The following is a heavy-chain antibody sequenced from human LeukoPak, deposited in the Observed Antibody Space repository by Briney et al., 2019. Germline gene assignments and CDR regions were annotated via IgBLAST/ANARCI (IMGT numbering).Heavy chain of an antibody. J-gene: IGHJ4*02. Sequence: PSETLSLTCTVSGGSISSSSYYWGWIRQPPGKGLEWIGSIYYTGSTYYNPSLKSRVTIYIDTSKNQFSLNLSSVTAADTAVYYCAKSGGSGLIDYWGQGTLVTVSS. CDR1: GGSISSSSYY. CDR3: AKSGGSGLIDY. V-gene: IGHV4-39*01. CDR2: IYYTGST. D-gene: IGHD1-26*01.